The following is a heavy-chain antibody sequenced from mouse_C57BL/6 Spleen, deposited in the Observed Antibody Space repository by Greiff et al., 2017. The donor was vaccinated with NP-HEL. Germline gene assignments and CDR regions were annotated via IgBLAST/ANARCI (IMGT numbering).Heavy chain of an antibody. CDR1: GYAFSSYW. V-gene: IGHV1-80*01. Sequence: VQLQQSGAELVKPGASVKISCKASGYAFSSYWMNWVKQRPGKGLEWIGQIYPGDGDTNYNGKFKGKATLTADKSSSTAYMQLSSLTSEDSAVYFCASQGDYYGTSDYWGQGTTLTVSS. CDR2: IYPGDGDT. J-gene: IGHJ2*01. D-gene: IGHD1-1*01. CDR3: ASQGDYYGTSDY.